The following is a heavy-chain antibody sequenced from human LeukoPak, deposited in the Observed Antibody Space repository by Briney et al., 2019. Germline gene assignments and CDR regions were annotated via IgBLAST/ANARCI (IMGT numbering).Heavy chain of an antibody. V-gene: IGHV1-69*05. Sequence: SVKVSCKASGGTFSSYAISWVRQAPGQGLEWMGGIIPIFGTANYAQKFQGRVTITTDESTSTAYMELSSLRSEDTAVYYCARDWLVAAAGLDYWGQGTLVTVSS. J-gene: IGHJ4*02. CDR2: IIPIFGTA. D-gene: IGHD6-13*01. CDR1: GGTFSSYA. CDR3: ARDWLVAAAGLDY.